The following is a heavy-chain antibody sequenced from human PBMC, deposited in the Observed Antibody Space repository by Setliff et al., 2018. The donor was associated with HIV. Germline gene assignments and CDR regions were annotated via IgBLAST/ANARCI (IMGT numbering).Heavy chain of an antibody. CDR1: EFTFSSYW. Sequence: GGSLRLSCAASEFTFSSYWMSWVRQAPGNGLEWVPNIKQDVSSTSYADSVKGRFTISRDNAKNTLYLQMNSLRAEDTAVYYCARERCAIWFGETFDPWGQGTLVTVSS. J-gene: IGHJ5*02. CDR2: IKQDVSST. V-gene: IGHV3-7*01. CDR3: ARERCAIWFGETFDP. D-gene: IGHD3-10*01.